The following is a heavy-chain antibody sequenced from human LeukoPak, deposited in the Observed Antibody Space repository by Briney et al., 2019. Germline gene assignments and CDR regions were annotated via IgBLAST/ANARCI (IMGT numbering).Heavy chain of an antibody. D-gene: IGHD1-26*01. CDR3: ASPNSWSYSSGYYYYSYGMDV. V-gene: IGHV1-8*01. Sequence: GASETVSCKDSGYTFTSYDNNGVWQGTGQGLEWRGWMNPNSDNRGYAQKFQGRVTINRKTFRSTTYMEMSSLRSEERAGYYWASPNSWSYSSGYYYYSYGMDVWRQGTTVTVSS. J-gene: IGHJ6*02. CDR2: MNPNSDNR. CDR1: GYTFTSYD.